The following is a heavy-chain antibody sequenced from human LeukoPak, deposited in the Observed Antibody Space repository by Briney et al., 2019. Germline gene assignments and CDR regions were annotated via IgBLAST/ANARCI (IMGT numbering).Heavy chain of an antibody. D-gene: IGHD3-10*01. J-gene: IGHJ4*02. V-gene: IGHV3-30*18. Sequence: GGSLRLSCAASGFTFSSYPMHWVRQAPGKGLEWVAAIPSDESNTYYADSVKGRFTISRDNSKNTLYLQMDSLRAEDTSVYYCAKPHGDFSYGSGSAYDYWGQGTLVTVSS. CDR3: AKPHGDFSYGSGSAYDY. CDR2: IPSDESNT. CDR1: GFTFSSYP.